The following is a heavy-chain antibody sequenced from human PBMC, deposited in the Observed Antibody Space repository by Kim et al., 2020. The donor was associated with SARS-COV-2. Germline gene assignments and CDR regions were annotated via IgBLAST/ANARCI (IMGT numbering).Heavy chain of an antibody. J-gene: IGHJ6*02. CDR1: GFTFSSYW. V-gene: IGHV3-7*01. Sequence: GGSLRLSCAASGFTFSSYWMSWVRQAPGKGLEWVANIKQDGSEKYYVDSVKGRFTISRDNAKNSLYLQMNSLRAEDTAVYYCAREGIGSGSYYPSRYYYGMDVWGQGTTVTVSS. CDR2: IKQDGSEK. D-gene: IGHD3-10*01. CDR3: AREGIGSGSYYPSRYYYGMDV.